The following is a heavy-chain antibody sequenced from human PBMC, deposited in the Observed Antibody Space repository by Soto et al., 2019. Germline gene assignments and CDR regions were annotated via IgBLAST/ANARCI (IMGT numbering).Heavy chain of an antibody. CDR3: ARDHPRYRSSLYSFVQTPTAPPTGWFDP. Sequence: QVQLVQSGAEVKKPGSSVKVSCKASGGTFSSYAISWVRQAPGQGLEWMGGIIPIFGTANYAQKFQGRVTITADESTCTAYMELSSLRSDDTAVYYCARDHPRYRSSLYSFVQTPTAPPTGWFDPWGQGTLVTVST. V-gene: IGHV1-69*01. CDR2: IIPIFGTA. CDR1: GGTFSSYA. D-gene: IGHD6-13*01. J-gene: IGHJ5*02.